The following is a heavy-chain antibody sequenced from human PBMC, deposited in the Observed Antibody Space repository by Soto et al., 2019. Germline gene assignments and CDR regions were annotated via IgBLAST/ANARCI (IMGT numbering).Heavy chain of an antibody. Sequence: EVQLVESGGGLVQPGGSLRLSCAASRFTFSSYWMSWVRQAPGKGLEWVANINPGGSEKFYVDSVKGRFTISRDNAKNSLHLQMNSLRAEDTAVYYCARDKGYLDSWGQGTLVTVSS. V-gene: IGHV3-7*01. J-gene: IGHJ4*02. CDR1: RFTFSSYW. CDR2: INPGGSEK. D-gene: IGHD2-2*01. CDR3: ARDKGYLDS.